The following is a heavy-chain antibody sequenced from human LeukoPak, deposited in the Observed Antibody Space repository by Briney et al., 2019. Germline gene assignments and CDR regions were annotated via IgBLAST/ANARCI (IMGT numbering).Heavy chain of an antibody. Sequence: ASVKVSCKASGYTFTDYYMHWVRQAPGQGLEWMGWIHPNNGGTNYAQRFQGRVTMTRDTSISTAYMELSRLRSDDTAVYYCARIINDYIWGSYRTYYFDYWGQGTLVTVSS. D-gene: IGHD3-16*02. CDR1: GYTFTDYY. CDR2: IHPNNGGT. V-gene: IGHV1-2*02. CDR3: ARIINDYIWGSYRTYYFDY. J-gene: IGHJ4*02.